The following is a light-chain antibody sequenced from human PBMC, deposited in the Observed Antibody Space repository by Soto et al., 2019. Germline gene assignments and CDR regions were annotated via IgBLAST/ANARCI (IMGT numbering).Light chain of an antibody. J-gene: IGLJ2*01. Sequence: QSVLTQPASVSGSPGQSITISCTGTDSDVGGYNYVSWYQQHPGKAPKLIIYGVTNRPSGVSNRFSGSKSGNTASLTISGLQAEDEADYYCSSYTTRSTSVVLGGGTQLTVL. CDR2: GVT. V-gene: IGLV2-14*03. CDR3: SSYTTRSTSVV. CDR1: DSDVGGYNY.